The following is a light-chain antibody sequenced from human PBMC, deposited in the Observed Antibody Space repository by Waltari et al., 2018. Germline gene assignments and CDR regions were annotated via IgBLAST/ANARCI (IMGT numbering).Light chain of an antibody. Sequence: EIVMTQSPATLSVSPGERATFSCRASQSIADNLAWYQRNPAQAPRLLIYGASTRATGVPGRFRGSGSGTEFTLTISSLQSEDVAIYYCQQYNHWPPITFGQGTRLEIK. CDR3: QQYNHWPPIT. CDR2: GAS. CDR1: QSIADN. J-gene: IGKJ5*01. V-gene: IGKV3-15*01.